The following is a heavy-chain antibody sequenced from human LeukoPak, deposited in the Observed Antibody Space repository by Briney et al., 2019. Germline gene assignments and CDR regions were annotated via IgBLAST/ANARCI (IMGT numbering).Heavy chain of an antibody. D-gene: IGHD2-15*01. CDR3: AREIVVVVAATVESAFDI. J-gene: IGHJ3*02. CDR2: TYYRSKWYN. V-gene: IGHV6-1*01. CDR1: GDSVSSNSAA. Sequence: SQTLSLTCAISGDSVSSNSAAWNWIRQSPSRGLEWLGRTYYRSKWYNDYAVSVKSRITINPDTSKNQFSLQLNSVTPEDTAVYYCAREIVVVVAATVESAFDIWGQGTMVTVSS.